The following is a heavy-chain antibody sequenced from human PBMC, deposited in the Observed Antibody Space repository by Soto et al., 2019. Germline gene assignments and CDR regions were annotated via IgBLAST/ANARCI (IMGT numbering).Heavy chain of an antibody. D-gene: IGHD3-3*01. Sequence: PSETLSLTCTVSGASISTYYWSWIRQPPGKGLEWIGYISYSGSTNYNPSLKSRVTIPVDTSKNQFSLKLSSVTAADTAVYYCARPPQYYDFWSGYFDAFDIWGQGTMVTVSS. J-gene: IGHJ3*02. CDR1: GASISTYY. CDR2: ISYSGST. CDR3: ARPPQYYDFWSGYFDAFDI. V-gene: IGHV4-59*08.